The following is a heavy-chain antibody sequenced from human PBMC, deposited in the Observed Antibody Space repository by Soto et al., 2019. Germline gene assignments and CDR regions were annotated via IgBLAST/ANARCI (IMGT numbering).Heavy chain of an antibody. Sequence: QVQLQESGPGLVKPSETLSLTCSVSGASMNDYYGSWVRQPPGKGLEWIGYMHSTGRANSNSSLKRRVLILGDTSQNPVSPSLASLNPADTAVYYCVRSGHSFEGAMWGRGILVTVSS. CDR2: MHSTGRA. CDR1: GASMNDYY. D-gene: IGHD3-16*01. V-gene: IGHV4-59*01. CDR3: VRSGHSFEGAM. J-gene: IGHJ4*02.